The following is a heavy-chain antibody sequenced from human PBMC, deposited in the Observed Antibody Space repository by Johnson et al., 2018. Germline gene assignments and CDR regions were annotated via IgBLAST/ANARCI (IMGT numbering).Heavy chain of an antibody. CDR1: GFNLNNYG. V-gene: IGHV3-30*18. CDR2: ILSDGSVK. CDR3: AKERFEDTAMFTY. J-gene: IGHJ4*02. Sequence: QVQLVESGGGVVQPGRSLRLSCAGCGFNLNNYGMHWVRQAPGRGLEWVAVILSDGSVKEYSDSVRGRFIISRDTSKNTLYLQMDSLRPEDTAMYYCAKERFEDTAMFTYWGQGTLVIVSS. D-gene: IGHD5-18*01.